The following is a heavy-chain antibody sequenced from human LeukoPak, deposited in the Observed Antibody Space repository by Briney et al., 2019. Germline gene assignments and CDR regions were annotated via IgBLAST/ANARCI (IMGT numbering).Heavy chain of an antibody. CDR1: GGSFTNYY. Sequence: SETLSLTCAVYGGSFTNYYWSWIRQPPGKGLEWIGEINHSGSTKYNPSLKSRVTISIDTSKNQLSLRLSSVTAADTAVYSCVRHVARAFDIWGQGTKVTVSS. J-gene: IGHJ3*02. CDR3: VRHVARAFDI. CDR2: INHSGST. V-gene: IGHV4-34*01.